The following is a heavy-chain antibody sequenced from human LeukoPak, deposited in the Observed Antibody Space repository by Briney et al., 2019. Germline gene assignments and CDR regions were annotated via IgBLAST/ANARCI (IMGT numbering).Heavy chain of an antibody. CDR1: GDSINAYY. CDR3: ASIQVVVVAATLNY. Sequence: SETLSLTCTVSGDSINAYYWGWIRQPPGKGLEWIGYIYFSGTTKYNPSLESRVTISVDTSKNQFSLKLSSVTAADTAVYYCASIQVVVVAATLNYWGQGTLVTVSS. D-gene: IGHD2-15*01. V-gene: IGHV4-59*08. CDR2: IYFSGTT. J-gene: IGHJ4*02.